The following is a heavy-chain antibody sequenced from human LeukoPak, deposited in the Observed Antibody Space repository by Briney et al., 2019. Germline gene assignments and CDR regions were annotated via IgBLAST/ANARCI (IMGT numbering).Heavy chain of an antibody. D-gene: IGHD6-13*01. V-gene: IGHV1-18*01. Sequence: ASVKVSCKASGYTFTSYDINWVRQATGQGLEWMGWISAYNGNTNYAQKLQGRVTMTTDTSTSTAYMELRSLRSDDTAVYYCARTVSGRWGIAAAGEPTNNWFDPWGQGTLVTVSS. CDR2: ISAYNGNT. J-gene: IGHJ5*02. CDR3: ARTVSGRWGIAAAGEPTNNWFDP. CDR1: GYTFTSYD.